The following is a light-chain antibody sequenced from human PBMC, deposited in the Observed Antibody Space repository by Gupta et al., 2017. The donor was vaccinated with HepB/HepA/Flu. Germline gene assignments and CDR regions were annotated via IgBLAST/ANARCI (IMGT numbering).Light chain of an antibody. CDR2: GAS. J-gene: IGKJ5*01. Sequence: DIVITPNPATLFVSPGERATLSCRASQSISSNLAWFQQKPGQGPRLLIYGASTRATGIPARFSGSGSGTEFTLTISSLQSEDFAVYHCQQYNNWPKTFGQGTRLEIK. V-gene: IGKV3-15*01. CDR3: QQYNNWPKT. CDR1: QSISSN.